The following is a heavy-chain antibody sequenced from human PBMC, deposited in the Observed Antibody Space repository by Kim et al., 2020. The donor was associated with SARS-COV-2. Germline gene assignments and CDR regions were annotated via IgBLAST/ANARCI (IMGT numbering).Heavy chain of an antibody. V-gene: IGHV3-15*01. D-gene: IGHD2-21*02. CDR3: TSDVGDYCGGDCYSRV. Sequence: GGSLTLSCAASGFTFTNAWRNWVRQDPRKGLEWVGRSKSKINGGTTGYAAPVKGRFTISRDDSKNTLYLQIHSLKTEDTAVYYCTSDVGDYCGGDCYSRVWGQGTTVTVSS. CDR1: GFTFTNAW. J-gene: IGHJ6*02. CDR2: SKSKINGGTT.